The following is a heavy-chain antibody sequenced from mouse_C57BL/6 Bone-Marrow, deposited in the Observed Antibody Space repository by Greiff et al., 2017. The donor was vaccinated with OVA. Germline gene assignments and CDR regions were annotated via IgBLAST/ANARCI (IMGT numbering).Heavy chain of an antibody. CDR2: IRLKSDNYAT. Sequence: EVKLVESGGGLVQPGGSMKLSCVASGFTFSNYWMNWVRQSPEKGLEWVAQIRLKSDNYATHYAESVKGRFTISRDDSKSSVYLQMNNLRAEDTGIYYCTPHIYYYGSSYDWYFDVWGTGTTVTVSS. D-gene: IGHD1-1*01. V-gene: IGHV6-3*01. CDR3: TPHIYYYGSSYDWYFDV. CDR1: GFTFSNYW. J-gene: IGHJ1*03.